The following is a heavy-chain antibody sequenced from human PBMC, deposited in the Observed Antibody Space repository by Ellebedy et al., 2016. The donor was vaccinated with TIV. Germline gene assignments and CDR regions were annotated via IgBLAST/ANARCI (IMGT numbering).Heavy chain of an antibody. D-gene: IGHD2-2*01. J-gene: IGHJ4*02. Sequence: GESLKISXAASGFTFSSYWMSWVRQAPGKGLEWVANIKQDGSEKYYVDSVKGRFTISRDNAKNSLYLQMNSLRAEDTAVYYCAKSIVVPAAVDYWGQGTLVTVSS. V-gene: IGHV3-7*03. CDR2: IKQDGSEK. CDR3: AKSIVVPAAVDY. CDR1: GFTFSSYW.